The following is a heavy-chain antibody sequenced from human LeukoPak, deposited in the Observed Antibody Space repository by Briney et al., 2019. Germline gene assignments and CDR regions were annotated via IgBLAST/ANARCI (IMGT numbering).Heavy chain of an antibody. D-gene: IGHD6-13*01. V-gene: IGHV4-4*02. Sequence: SGTLSLTCAVSGGSISSSNWWSWVRQPPGKGLEWIGEIYHSGSTNYNPSLKSRVTISVDKSRNQFSLKLSSVTAADTAVYYCANGGAAAGNWFDPWGQGTLVTVSS. CDR2: IYHSGST. J-gene: IGHJ5*02. CDR3: ANGGAAAGNWFDP. CDR1: GGSISSSNW.